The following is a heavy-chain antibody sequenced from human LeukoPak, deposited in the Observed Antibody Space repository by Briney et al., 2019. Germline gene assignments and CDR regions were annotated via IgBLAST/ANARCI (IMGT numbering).Heavy chain of an antibody. Sequence: PSETLSLTCAVSGGSISSSNWWSWVRQPPGKGLEWIGEIYHSGSTNYNPSLKSRVTISVDKSKNQFSLKLSSVTAADTAVYYCARDGDVGSSPFDYWGQGTLVTVSS. J-gene: IGHJ4*02. V-gene: IGHV4-4*02. CDR3: ARDGDVGSSPFDY. D-gene: IGHD6-6*01. CDR1: GGSISSSNW. CDR2: IYHSGST.